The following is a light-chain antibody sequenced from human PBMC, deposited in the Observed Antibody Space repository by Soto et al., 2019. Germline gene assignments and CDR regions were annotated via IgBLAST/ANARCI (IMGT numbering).Light chain of an antibody. CDR2: AAY. V-gene: IGKV1-27*01. CDR1: QDISNY. J-gene: IGKJ1*01. Sequence: DIQMTQSPSSLSASVGDRVTITCRASQDISNYLAWYQQKPGKVPKLLIYAAYTLQSGVPARFSGSGSGTDFTLTISSLQPEDGATDYGQKYNSASLTFGQGTKVEIK. CDR3: QKYNSASLT.